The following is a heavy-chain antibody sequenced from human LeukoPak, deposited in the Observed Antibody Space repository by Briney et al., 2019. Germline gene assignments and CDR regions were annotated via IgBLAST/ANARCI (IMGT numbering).Heavy chain of an antibody. D-gene: IGHD5-12*01. CDR2: INPNSGGT. CDR3: ARGYSGYERTDY. CDR1: GYTFTGYY. J-gene: IGHJ4*02. Sequence: ASVKVSCKASGYTFTGYYMHWVRQAPGQGLEWMGWINPNSGGTNYAQKFQGRVTMTRDTSTSTVYMELSSMRSEDTAVYYCARGYSGYERTDYWGQGTLVTVSS. V-gene: IGHV1-2*02.